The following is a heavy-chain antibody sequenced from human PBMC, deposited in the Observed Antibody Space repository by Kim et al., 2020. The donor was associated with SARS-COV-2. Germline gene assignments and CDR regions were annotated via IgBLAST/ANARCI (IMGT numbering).Heavy chain of an antibody. D-gene: IGHD3-22*01. J-gene: IGHJ4*02. V-gene: IGHV3-74*01. CDR1: GFTFSSYW. CDR2: INSDGSST. Sequence: GGSLRLSCAASGFTFSSYWMHWVRQAPGKGLVWVSRINSDGSSTSYADSVKGRFTISRDNAKNTLYLQMNSLRAEDTAVYYCAREGYYYDSSGYTHFDYWGQGTLVTVSS. CDR3: AREGYYYDSSGYTHFDY.